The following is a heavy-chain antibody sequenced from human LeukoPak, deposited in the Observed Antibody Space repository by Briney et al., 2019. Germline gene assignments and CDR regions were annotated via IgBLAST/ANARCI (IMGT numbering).Heavy chain of an antibody. Sequence: SVNLSCKASGYTFTGYYMHWVRRAPGQGLEWMGWINPNSGVTKYAQKFQGRVTMTRDTSISTAYMELSRLRSDDTAVYYCARGAPRGVIITGNDYWGQGTLVTVSS. CDR3: ARGAPRGVIITGNDY. J-gene: IGHJ4*01. CDR1: GYTFTGYY. D-gene: IGHD3-10*01. CDR2: INPNSGVT. V-gene: IGHV1-2*02.